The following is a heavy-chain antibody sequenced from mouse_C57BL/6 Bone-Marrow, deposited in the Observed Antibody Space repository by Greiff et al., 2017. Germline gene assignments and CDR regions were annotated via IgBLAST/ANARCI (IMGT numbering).Heavy chain of an antibody. CDR1: GYTFTDYY. Sequence: EVQLQQPGAELVKPGASVKMSCKASGYTFTDYYMNWVKQSHGKSLEWIGVINPYNGGTSYNQKFKGKATLTVDKSSSTAYMELNSLTSEDSAVYYCARWGLRYPFACWGQGTLVTVSA. CDR2: INPYNGGT. D-gene: IGHD1-1*01. V-gene: IGHV1-19*01. J-gene: IGHJ3*01. CDR3: ARWGLRYPFAC.